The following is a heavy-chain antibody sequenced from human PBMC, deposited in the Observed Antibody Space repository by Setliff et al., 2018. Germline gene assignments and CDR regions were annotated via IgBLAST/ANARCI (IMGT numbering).Heavy chain of an antibody. J-gene: IGHJ4*02. D-gene: IGHD1-26*01. CDR1: GYRFTTYG. CDR2: ISPYNGNT. V-gene: IGHV1-18*01. CDR3: ARAGDAATNRKGVLEF. Sequence: ASVKVSCKASGYRFTTYGINWVRQAPGQGLEWMGWISPYNGNTKYAQKFQGRVTMTADTSTSTDYMELASLIYDDTAVYYCARAGDAATNRKGVLEFWGQGTLVTVSS.